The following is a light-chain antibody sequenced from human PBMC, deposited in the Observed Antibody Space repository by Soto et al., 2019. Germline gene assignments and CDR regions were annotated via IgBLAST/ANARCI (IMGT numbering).Light chain of an antibody. CDR3: QQRSSWPRT. V-gene: IGKV3-11*01. CDR2: DAS. Sequence: EIVLTQSPATLSLSPGERATLSCRASQSVGDSLAWYQQKPGQAPRLLIYDASNRATGIPARFRGSGSGTDFTLTISSLEPEDFALYYCQQRSSWPRTFGQGTKVEIK. J-gene: IGKJ1*01. CDR1: QSVGDS.